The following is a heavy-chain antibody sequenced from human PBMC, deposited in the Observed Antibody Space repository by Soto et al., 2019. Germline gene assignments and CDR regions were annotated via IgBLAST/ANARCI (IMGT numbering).Heavy chain of an antibody. V-gene: IGHV5-10-1*01. CDR2: IDPGDSDT. D-gene: IGHD1-1*01. Sequence: GESLKISCQGSGYIFSNYLITWVRQMPGKGLEWMGRIDPGDSDTNYSPSFQGHVTMSSDKSINTAFLQWSSLKASDTAIYYCARQLPGKLDVWGQGTTVTVSS. CDR1: GYIFSNYL. J-gene: IGHJ6*02. CDR3: ARQLPGKLDV.